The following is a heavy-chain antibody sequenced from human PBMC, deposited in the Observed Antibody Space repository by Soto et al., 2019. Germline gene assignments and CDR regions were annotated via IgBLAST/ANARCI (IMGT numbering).Heavy chain of an antibody. V-gene: IGHV5-10-1*01. CDR2: IDPSDSYT. CDR3: ARAIAAAGTAAVWGXDV. D-gene: IGHD6-13*01. J-gene: IGHJ6*02. Sequence: GESLKISCKGSGYSFTSYWISWVRQMPGKGLEWMGRIDPSDSYTNYSPSFQGHVTISADKSISTAYLQWSSPKASDTAMYYCARAIAAAGTAAVWGXDVWGQGTTVTVSS. CDR1: GYSFTSYW.